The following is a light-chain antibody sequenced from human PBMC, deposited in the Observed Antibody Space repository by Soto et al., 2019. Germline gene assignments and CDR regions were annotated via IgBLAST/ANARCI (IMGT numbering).Light chain of an antibody. J-gene: IGKJ1*01. V-gene: IGKV3-20*01. Sequence: EIVLTQSPGTLSLSPGERATLSCRASQSVSSSYLAWYQQKPGQAPRLLIYGASSRATGIPDRFSGSGSGTDFTLTISRLEPEDFAVYYCQQYGSXPGWTFGQGTKVDIK. CDR2: GAS. CDR1: QSVSSSY. CDR3: QQYGSXPGWT.